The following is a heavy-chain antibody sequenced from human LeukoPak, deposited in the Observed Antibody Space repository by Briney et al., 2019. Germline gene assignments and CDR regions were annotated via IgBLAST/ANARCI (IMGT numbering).Heavy chain of an antibody. CDR1: GYSFTSYW. J-gene: IGHJ4*02. Sequence: PGESLKISCKGSGYSFTSYWIGWVRQMPGKGLEWMGIIYPGDSDTRYSPSFQGQVTISADKSISTAYLQWSSLKASDTAMYYCARRNYDILTGSYYFDYWGQGTLVTVSS. CDR2: IYPGDSDT. V-gene: IGHV5-51*01. D-gene: IGHD3-9*01. CDR3: ARRNYDILTGSYYFDY.